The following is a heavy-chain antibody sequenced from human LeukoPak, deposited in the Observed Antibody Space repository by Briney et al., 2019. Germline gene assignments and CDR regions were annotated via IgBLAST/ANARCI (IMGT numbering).Heavy chain of an antibody. CDR1: GFTVNSNY. CDR3: AKDDGSGSYYD. CDR2: IYSGGST. J-gene: IGHJ4*02. Sequence: GGSLRLSCAASGFTVNSNYMSWVRQAPGKGLEWVSLIYSGGSTYYADSVKGRFTISRDNSKNTLYLQMNSLRAEDTAVYYCAKDDGSGSYYDWGQGTLVTVSS. D-gene: IGHD3-10*01. V-gene: IGHV3-53*01.